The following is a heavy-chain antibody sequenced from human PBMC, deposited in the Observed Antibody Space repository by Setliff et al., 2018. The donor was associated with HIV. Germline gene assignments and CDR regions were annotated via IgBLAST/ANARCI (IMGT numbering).Heavy chain of an antibody. V-gene: IGHV1-18*01. CDR1: GYTFNSYG. Sequence: GASVKVSCKASGYTFNSYGISWVRQAPGQGLEWMGWISAYNGDTNYAQKLQGRVTMTTGTSTSTAYMELRSLRSDDTAVYYCARDWGGCCAEYFQHWGQGTLVTVSS. D-gene: IGHD2-15*01. CDR2: ISAYNGDT. CDR3: ARDWGGCCAEYFQH. J-gene: IGHJ1*01.